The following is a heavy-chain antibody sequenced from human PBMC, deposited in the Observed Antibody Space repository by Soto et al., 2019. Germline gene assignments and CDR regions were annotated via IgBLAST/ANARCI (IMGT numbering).Heavy chain of an antibody. V-gene: IGHV3-48*01. CDR2: ISWRANSAI. Sequence: EVQLVESGGGLVQPGGSLRLSCAASGFTFSTYSMNWVRQAPGKGLEWVSYISWRANSAIYYADSVKGRFTISRDNSKGTLYLQMNNLRAEDTAVYYCADGGEWSFNFVYWGQGTLVTVSS. CDR3: ADGGEWSFNFVY. CDR1: GFTFSTYS. D-gene: IGHD3-3*01. J-gene: IGHJ4*02.